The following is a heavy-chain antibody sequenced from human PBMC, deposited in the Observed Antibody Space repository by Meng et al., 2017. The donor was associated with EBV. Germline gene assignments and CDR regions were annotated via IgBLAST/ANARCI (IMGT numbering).Heavy chain of an antibody. CDR2: SNTDSGKT. CDR3: ARGVQENGPHHRVHS. D-gene: IGHD1-1*01. CDR1: GYTCRVFR. J-gene: IGHJ4*02. V-gene: IGHV7-4-1*01. Sequence: HVQGMEAGAEWRCPGSVVEGACRVSGYTCRVFRLNRMRPVPVQGLEGMGGSNTDSGKTPSAQGFTGRFGFNLDTPVTTCHVQIRCLKTEDSAVYYCARGVQENGPHHRVHSWGQGTLVTVSS.